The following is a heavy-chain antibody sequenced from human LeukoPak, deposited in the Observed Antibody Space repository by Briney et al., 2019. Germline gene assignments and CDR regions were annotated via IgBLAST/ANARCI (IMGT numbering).Heavy chain of an antibody. D-gene: IGHD6-19*01. Sequence: SETLSLTCTVSGGSISSYYWSWIRQPAGKGLEWIGRIYTSGSTNYNPSLKSRVTMSVDTSKNQFSLKLSSVTAADTAVYYCARDSHGGWYAGDWFDPWGQGTLVTVSS. V-gene: IGHV4-4*07. CDR2: IYTSGST. CDR3: ARDSHGGWYAGDWFDP. J-gene: IGHJ5*02. CDR1: GGSISSYY.